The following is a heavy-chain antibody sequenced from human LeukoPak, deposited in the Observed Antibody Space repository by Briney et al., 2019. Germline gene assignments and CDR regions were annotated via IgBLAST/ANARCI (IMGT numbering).Heavy chain of an antibody. CDR1: GFTFSSYA. Sequence: GGSLRLSCAASGFTFSSYAMHWVRQPPGKGLEWVSSIFPSGGEIHYADSVRGRFTISRDNSKSTLSLQMNSLRAEDTAIYYCATYRQVLLPFESWGQGTLVTVSS. CDR3: ATYRQVLLPFES. D-gene: IGHD2-8*02. J-gene: IGHJ4*02. CDR2: IFPSGGEI. V-gene: IGHV3-23*01.